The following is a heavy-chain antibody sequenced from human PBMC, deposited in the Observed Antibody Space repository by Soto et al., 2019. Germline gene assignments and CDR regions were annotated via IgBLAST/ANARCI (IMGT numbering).Heavy chain of an antibody. CDR1: GYSFTSYW. J-gene: IGHJ6*02. CDR2: IDPDDSST. Sequence: ESLKISCKGSGYSFTSYWITWVRQMPGKGLEWMGKIDPDDSSTNYSPSFQGHVSISADRSINTAYLQWSSLEASDTAMYYCARLSILVIAAVDGVDDLDISRYGMDVGRQGSTGT. V-gene: IGHV5-10-1*01. CDR3: ARLSILVIAAVDGVDDLDISRYGMDV. D-gene: IGHD2-21*01.